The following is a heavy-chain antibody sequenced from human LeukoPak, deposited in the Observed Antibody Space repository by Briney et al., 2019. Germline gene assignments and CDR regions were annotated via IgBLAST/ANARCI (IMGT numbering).Heavy chain of an antibody. D-gene: IGHD5-12*01. CDR1: GFTFSSYE. V-gene: IGHV3-48*03. Sequence: QPGGSLRLSCAASGFTFSSYEMNWVRQAPGKGLEWVSYISSSGSTIYYADSVKGRFTISRDNAKNSLYLQMNSLRAEDTAVYYCARDKWIKAFDIWGQGTMVTVSS. CDR3: ARDKWIKAFDI. J-gene: IGHJ3*02. CDR2: ISSSGSTI.